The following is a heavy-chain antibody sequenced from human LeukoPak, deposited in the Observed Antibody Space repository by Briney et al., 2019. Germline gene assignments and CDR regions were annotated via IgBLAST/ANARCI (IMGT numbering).Heavy chain of an antibody. D-gene: IGHD3-22*01. Sequence: PSETLSLTCTVSGGSLSSYYWSWIRQPPGKGLEWIGYIYYSGSTNYNPSLKSRVTISVDTSKNQFSLKLSSVTAADTAVYYCARRMYYYDSSGYGGYWLDPWGQGTLVTASS. CDR2: IYYSGST. CDR1: GGSLSSYY. J-gene: IGHJ5*02. CDR3: ARRMYYYDSSGYGGYWLDP. V-gene: IGHV4-59*08.